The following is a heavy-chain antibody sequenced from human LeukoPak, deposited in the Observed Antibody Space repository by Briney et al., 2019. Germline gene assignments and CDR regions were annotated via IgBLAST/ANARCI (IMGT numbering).Heavy chain of an antibody. CDR2: ISAYNGNT. J-gene: IGHJ5*02. V-gene: IGHV1-18*01. CDR1: GYTFTSYG. CDR3: ASIVTGLGGNWFDP. D-gene: IGHD3-16*01. Sequence: GASVKVSCKASGYTFTSYGIRWVRQAPGQGLEWMGWISAYNGNTNYAQKLQGRVTMTTDTSTSTAYMELRSLRSDDTAVYYCASIVTGLGGNWFDPWGQGTLVTVSS.